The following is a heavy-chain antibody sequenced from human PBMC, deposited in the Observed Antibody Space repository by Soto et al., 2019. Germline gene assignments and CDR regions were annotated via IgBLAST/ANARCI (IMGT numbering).Heavy chain of an antibody. Sequence: GGPLRLSCSASGFTFSSYAMHWVRQAPGKGLEYVSAISSNGGSTYYADSVKGRFTISRDNSKNTLYLQMSSLRAEDTAVYYCVKERGYYYDSSGYYYFDYWGQGTLVTVSS. CDR1: GFTFSSYA. V-gene: IGHV3-64D*06. J-gene: IGHJ4*02. CDR3: VKERGYYYDSSGYYYFDY. CDR2: ISSNGGST. D-gene: IGHD3-22*01.